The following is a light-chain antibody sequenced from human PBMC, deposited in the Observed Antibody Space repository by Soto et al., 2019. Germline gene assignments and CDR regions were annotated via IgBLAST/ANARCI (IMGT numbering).Light chain of an antibody. J-gene: IGKJ2*01. CDR2: DSS. V-gene: IGKV3-20*01. CDR3: QQYGGSPPKYT. CDR1: QSVSSTS. Sequence: EIVLTQSPGTLSLSPGERVALSCRASQSVSSTSIAWYQQKPGQAPRLLIYDSSSRATDIPDRFSGSGSGTDFTLTISRLEPEEFAVYYCQQYGGSPPKYTFGQGTKLEIK.